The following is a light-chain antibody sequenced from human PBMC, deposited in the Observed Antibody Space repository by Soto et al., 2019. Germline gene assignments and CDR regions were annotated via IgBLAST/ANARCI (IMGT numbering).Light chain of an antibody. V-gene: IGKV3-20*01. CDR1: QSVSSN. CDR2: GAS. Sequence: EIVMTQSPATLSVSPGERATLSCRASQSVSSNLAWYQQKPGQAPRLLIYGASNRATGIPDRFSGSGSWTDFTLTISRLEPEDFAVYYCQQYGSSRTFGQGTKVDIK. CDR3: QQYGSSRT. J-gene: IGKJ1*01.